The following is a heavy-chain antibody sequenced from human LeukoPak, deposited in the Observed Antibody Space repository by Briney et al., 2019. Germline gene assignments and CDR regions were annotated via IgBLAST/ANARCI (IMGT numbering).Heavy chain of an antibody. Sequence: PGGSLRLSCAASGFTFSSYAMYWVRQAPGKGLEWVAVISYDGSNKYYADSVKGRFTISRDNSKNTLYLQMNSLRAEDTAVYYCARDPVATINYFDYWGQRTLVTVSS. J-gene: IGHJ4*02. V-gene: IGHV3-30-3*01. CDR2: ISYDGSNK. D-gene: IGHD5-12*01. CDR1: GFTFSSYA. CDR3: ARDPVATINYFDY.